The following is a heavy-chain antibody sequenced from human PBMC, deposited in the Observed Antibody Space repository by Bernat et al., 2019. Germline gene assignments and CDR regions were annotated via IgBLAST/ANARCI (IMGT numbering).Heavy chain of an antibody. J-gene: IGHJ4*02. D-gene: IGHD4-17*01. CDR2: ISYDGSNK. Sequence: QVQLVESGGGVVQPGRSLRLSCAASGFTFSSYAMHWVRQAPGKGLEWVAVISYDGSNKYYADSVKGRFTISRDNSKNTLYLQMNSLRAEDTGVYYYARPPGFYGDYLDYWRQGTLVTVSS. CDR3: ARPPGFYGDYLDY. CDR1: GFTFSSYA. V-gene: IGHV3-30*01.